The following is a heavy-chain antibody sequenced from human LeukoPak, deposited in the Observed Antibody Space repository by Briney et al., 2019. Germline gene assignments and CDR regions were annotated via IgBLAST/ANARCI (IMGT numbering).Heavy chain of an antibody. CDR2: IRYDGSNK. Sequence: GGSLRLSCAASGFTFSSYSMNWVRQAPGKGLEWVAFIRYDGSNKYYADSVKGRFTISRDNSKNTLYLQMNSLRAEDTAVYYCAKSFYGSSYPSYYYYYYMDVWGKGTTVTVSS. CDR3: AKSFYGSSYPSYYYYYYMDV. V-gene: IGHV3-30*02. D-gene: IGHD6-13*01. CDR1: GFTFSSYS. J-gene: IGHJ6*03.